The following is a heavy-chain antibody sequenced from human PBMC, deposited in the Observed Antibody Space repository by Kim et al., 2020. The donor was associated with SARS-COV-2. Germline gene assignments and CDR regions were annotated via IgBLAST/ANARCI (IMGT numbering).Heavy chain of an antibody. CDR3: AKDIVAAAATYGMDV. D-gene: IGHD6-13*01. Sequence: GGSLRLSCAASGFTFDDYAMHWVRQAPGKGLECVSLISGDGSSTDYADSVKGRFTISRYNSKNSLCLQMNSLRTEDTALYYCAKDIVAAAATYGMDVWGQGTTVTVSS. CDR2: ISGDGSST. V-gene: IGHV3-43*02. CDR1: GFTFDDYA. J-gene: IGHJ6*02.